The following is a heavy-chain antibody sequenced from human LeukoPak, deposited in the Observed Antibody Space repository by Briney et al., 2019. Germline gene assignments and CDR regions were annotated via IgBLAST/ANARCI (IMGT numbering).Heavy chain of an antibody. D-gene: IGHD2-2*01. J-gene: IGHJ4*02. CDR3: ARRTDCSSTSCYLGYFDY. CDR2: IYYSGST. CDR1: GGSISSSSYY. V-gene: IGHV4-39*01. Sequence: IPSETLSLTCTVSGGSISSSSYYWGWIRQPPGKGLEWTGSIYYSGSTYYNPSLKSRVTRSVDTSKNQFSLKLSSVTAADTAVYYCARRTDCSSTSCYLGYFDYWGQGTLVTVSS.